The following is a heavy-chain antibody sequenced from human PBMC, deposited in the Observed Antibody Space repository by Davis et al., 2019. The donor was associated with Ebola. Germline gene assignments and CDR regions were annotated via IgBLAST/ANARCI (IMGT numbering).Heavy chain of an antibody. CDR2: ISYDGSNK. J-gene: IGHJ6*04. CDR1: GFTFSSYA. D-gene: IGHD4-17*01. CDR3: ARDLTVTTPRYYYYYGMDV. Sequence: GESLKISCAASGFTFSSYAMSWVRQAPGKGLEWVAVISYDGSNKYYADSVKGRFTISRDNAKNSLYLQMNSLRDEGTAVYYCARDLTVTTPRYYYYYGMDVWGKGTTVTVSS. V-gene: IGHV3-30*04.